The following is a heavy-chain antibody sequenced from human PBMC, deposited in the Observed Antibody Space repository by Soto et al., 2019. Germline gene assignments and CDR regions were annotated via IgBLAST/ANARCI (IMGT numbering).Heavy chain of an antibody. CDR3: ARDPRD. CDR1: GGSISSYY. V-gene: IGHV4-59*01. CDR2: IYYSGST. Sequence: QVQLQESGPGLVKPSETLSLTCTVSGGSISSYYWSWIRQPPGKGLEWIGYIYYSGSTNYNPSLKSRVTISVDTSKNQFSLKLSSVTAADTAVYYCARDPRDWGQGTLVTVSS. J-gene: IGHJ4*02.